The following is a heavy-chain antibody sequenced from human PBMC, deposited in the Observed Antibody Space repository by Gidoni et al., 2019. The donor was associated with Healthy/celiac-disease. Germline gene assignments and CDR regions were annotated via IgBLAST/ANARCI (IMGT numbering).Heavy chain of an antibody. Sequence: EVQLVESGGGLVKPGGSLRLSCAASGFTFSSYSMNWVRQAPGKGLEWVSSISSSSSYIYYADSVKGRFTISRDNAKNSLYLQMNSLRAEDTAVYYCARDRVGATLDAFDIWGQGTMVTVSS. D-gene: IGHD1-26*01. CDR1: GFTFSSYS. J-gene: IGHJ3*02. V-gene: IGHV3-21*01. CDR2: ISSSSSYI. CDR3: ARDRVGATLDAFDI.